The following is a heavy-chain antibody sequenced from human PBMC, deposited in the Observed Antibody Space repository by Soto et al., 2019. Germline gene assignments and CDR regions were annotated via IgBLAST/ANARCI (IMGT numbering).Heavy chain of an antibody. CDR2: IYPGDHET. D-gene: IGHD6-13*01. Sequence: EVQLVQSGAEVKRPGESLKISCQCSGYTFSNFWVGWVRQLPGQGLEWMGIIYPGDHETRYSPSFHGKVTISAEKSINTAYLQWNSLEASDSAFYFCARSPRSSPYCDHWGQGALVTVSS. J-gene: IGHJ4*02. CDR1: GYTFSNFW. V-gene: IGHV5-51*01. CDR3: ARSPRSSPYCDH.